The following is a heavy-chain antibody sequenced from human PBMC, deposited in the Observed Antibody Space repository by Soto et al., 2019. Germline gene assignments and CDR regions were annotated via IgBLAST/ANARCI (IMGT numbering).Heavy chain of an antibody. CDR1: GFTFDTYA. CDR2: IGTDSNT. V-gene: IGHV3-23*01. Sequence: GGSLRLSCAASGFTFDTYAMNWVRQAPGKGLAWVSAIGTDSNTYYADSVKGRFTISRDNSRTTLYLQMNSLRAEDTALYYCVRKNPGTRPFDYWGQGTLVTVSS. CDR3: VRKNPGTRPFDY. J-gene: IGHJ4*01.